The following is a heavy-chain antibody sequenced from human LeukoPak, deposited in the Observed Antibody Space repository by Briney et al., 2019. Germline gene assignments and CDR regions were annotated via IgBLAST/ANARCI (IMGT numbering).Heavy chain of an antibody. Sequence: GGSLRLSCTASGFTFSSYSMNWVRQAPGKGLEWVSSISSSSSYIYYADSVKGRFTISRDNAKNSLYLQMNSLRAEDTAVYYCARDTRRYSGYDRDYWGQGTLVTVSS. D-gene: IGHD5-12*01. J-gene: IGHJ4*02. CDR3: ARDTRRYSGYDRDY. V-gene: IGHV3-21*01. CDR1: GFTFSSYS. CDR2: ISSSSSYI.